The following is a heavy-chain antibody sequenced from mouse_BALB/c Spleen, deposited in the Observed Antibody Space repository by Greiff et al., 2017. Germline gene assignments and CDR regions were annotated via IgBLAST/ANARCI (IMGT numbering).Heavy chain of an antibody. Sequence: EVQVVESGGGLVQPGGSRKLSCAASGFTFSSFGMHWVRQAPEKRLEWVAYISSGSSTIYYADTVKGRFTISRDNPKNTLFLQMTSLRSEDTAMYYCARWEYYFDYWGQGTTLTVSS. D-gene: IGHD4-1*01. CDR3: ARWEYYFDY. J-gene: IGHJ2*01. CDR2: ISSGSSTI. CDR1: GFTFSSFG. V-gene: IGHV5-17*02.